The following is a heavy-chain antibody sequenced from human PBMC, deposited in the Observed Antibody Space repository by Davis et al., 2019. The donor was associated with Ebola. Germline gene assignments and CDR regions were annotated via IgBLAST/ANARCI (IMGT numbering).Heavy chain of an antibody. V-gene: IGHV1-2*02. CDR1: GYTFTGYY. D-gene: IGHD5/OR15-5a*01. J-gene: IGHJ4*02. CDR3: ARKVSTGSYYKY. Sequence: ASVKVSCKASGYTFTGYYMHWARQAPGQGLEWMGWIRPDTGGTNYAQKFQGRVTMTRDTSDSTVYMELSSLRSDDTAVYYCARKVSTGSYYKYWGQGTLVTVSS. CDR2: IRPDTGGT.